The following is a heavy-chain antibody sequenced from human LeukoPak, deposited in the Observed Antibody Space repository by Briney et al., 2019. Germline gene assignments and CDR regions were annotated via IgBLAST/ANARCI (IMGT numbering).Heavy chain of an antibody. J-gene: IGHJ3*02. CDR3: AREGGGRAFDI. CDR2: IYTSGST. D-gene: IGHD4-23*01. Sequence: SETLSLTWTVSGGSISSGSYYWSWIRQPAGKGLEWIGRIYTSGSTNYNPSLKSRVTISVDTSKNQFSLKLSSVTAADTAVYYCAREGGGRAFDIWGQGTMVTVSS. V-gene: IGHV4-61*02. CDR1: GGSISSGSYY.